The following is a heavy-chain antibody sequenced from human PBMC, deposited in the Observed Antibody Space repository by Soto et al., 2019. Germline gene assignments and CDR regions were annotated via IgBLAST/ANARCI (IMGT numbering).Heavy chain of an antibody. D-gene: IGHD3-22*01. CDR2: ISGSGGST. CDR1: GFTFSTFA. V-gene: IGHV3-23*01. J-gene: IGHJ4*02. CDR3: AKDLRGRLSGSRRGMFVPRPFDY. Sequence: EVQLLESGGGLVQPGGSLRLSCATSGFTFSTFALSWVRQAPGKGLEWVSTISGSGGSTYYADSVKGRFTISRDNSKNTLFLQVNSLRAEDTALYYCAKDLRGRLSGSRRGMFVPRPFDYWGQGTLVTVSS.